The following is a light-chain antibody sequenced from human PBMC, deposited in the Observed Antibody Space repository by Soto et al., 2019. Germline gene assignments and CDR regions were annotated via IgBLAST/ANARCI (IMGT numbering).Light chain of an antibody. CDR2: GAS. CDR1: QTVDTNY. J-gene: IGKJ1*01. Sequence: EIVLTQSPGTLSLSPGERATLSCRASQTVDTNYLAWYQQIPGQAPRLLIYGASTRATGIPDRFSGSGSGTDFTLTTSRLDPEDSAVYYCQQYATSPWTFGQGTKVDIK. CDR3: QQYATSPWT. V-gene: IGKV3-20*01.